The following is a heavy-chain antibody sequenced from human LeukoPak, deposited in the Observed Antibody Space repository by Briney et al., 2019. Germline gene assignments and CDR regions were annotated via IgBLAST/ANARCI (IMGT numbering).Heavy chain of an antibody. D-gene: IGHD2-15*01. CDR1: GYRFTTNW. V-gene: IGHV5-51*01. Sequence: GESPKISFKGSGYRFTTNWIGWVRQMPGKGLEWMGIIFPSDSDTRYSPSFQGQVTISADRSISTTFLQWSSLKASDTAMYYCVAQVGWWTWGQGTLVTVSS. J-gene: IGHJ5*02. CDR2: IFPSDSDT. CDR3: VAQVGWWT.